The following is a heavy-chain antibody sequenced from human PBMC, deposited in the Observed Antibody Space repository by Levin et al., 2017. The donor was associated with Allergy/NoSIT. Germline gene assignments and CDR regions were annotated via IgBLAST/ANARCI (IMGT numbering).Heavy chain of an antibody. V-gene: IGHV4-39*01. CDR1: GGSIGGNNYY. J-gene: IGHJ4*02. D-gene: IGHD4-11*01. CDR3: ARRVVPSSNWDFDY. Sequence: SETLSLTCTVSGGSIGGNNYYWGWIRQPPGKGLEWIASIYSAGTTYYNPSVKNRVTISVDTSKNPFSLKLTSVTAADTAVYYCARRVVPSSNWDFDYWGQGTLLTVSS. CDR2: IYSAGTT.